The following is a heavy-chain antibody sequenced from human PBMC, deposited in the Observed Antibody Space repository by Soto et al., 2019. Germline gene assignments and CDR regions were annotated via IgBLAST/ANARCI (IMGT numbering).Heavy chain of an antibody. J-gene: IGHJ3*02. CDR2: ISAYNGNT. V-gene: IGHV1-18*01. D-gene: IGHD2-15*01. CDR3: ATDYVVADAFDI. CDR1: GYTFTSYG. Sequence: ASVKVSCKASGYTFTSYGISWVRQAPGQGLEWMGWISAYNGNTIYAQKFQGRVTMTEDTSTDTAYMELSSLRPEDTAVYYCATDYVVADAFDIWGQGTMVTVSS.